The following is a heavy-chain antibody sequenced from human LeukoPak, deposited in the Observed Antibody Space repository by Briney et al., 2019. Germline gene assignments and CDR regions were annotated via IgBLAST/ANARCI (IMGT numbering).Heavy chain of an antibody. J-gene: IGHJ4*02. CDR3: ARVTGYMIEDYFDY. CDR2: IYTSGNT. Sequence: SETLSLTCSVAGGSISSGSFYWSWIRQPAGKGLEWIGRIYTSGNTYYNPSLKSRVTISVETSKNQFSLKLSSVTAADTAVYYCARVTGYMIEDYFDYWGQGTLVTVSS. D-gene: IGHD3-22*01. V-gene: IGHV4-61*02. CDR1: GGSISSGSFY.